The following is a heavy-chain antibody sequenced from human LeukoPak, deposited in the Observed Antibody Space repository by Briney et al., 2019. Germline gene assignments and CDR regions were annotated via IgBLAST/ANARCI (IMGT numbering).Heavy chain of an antibody. V-gene: IGHV3-7*01. CDR1: GFTFSSYW. Sequence: PGGSLRLSCAASGFTFSSYWMSCVRQAPGKGLEWEANIKQDGSEKYYVDSVKGRFTISRDNAKNSLYLQMNSLRAEDTAVYYCARDDNWNDYYFDYWGQGTLVTVSS. D-gene: IGHD1-1*01. CDR2: IKQDGSEK. J-gene: IGHJ4*02. CDR3: ARDDNWNDYYFDY.